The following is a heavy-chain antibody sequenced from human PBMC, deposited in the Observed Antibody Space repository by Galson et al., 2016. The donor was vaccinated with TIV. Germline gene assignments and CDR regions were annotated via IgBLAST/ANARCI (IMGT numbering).Heavy chain of an antibody. CDR1: GFDFIYSA. Sequence: SVKVSCKASGFDFIYSAIHWVRQAPGQRLEWMGWINAGNGNTKYSQSFRTRIIISRDTSASTVYMQLNSLTSEDTAVYFCTRDAAGPATKHFDFWGQGTLVSVSS. V-gene: IGHV1-3*01. CDR2: INAGNGNT. CDR3: TRDAAGPATKHFDF. D-gene: IGHD1-26*01. J-gene: IGHJ4*02.